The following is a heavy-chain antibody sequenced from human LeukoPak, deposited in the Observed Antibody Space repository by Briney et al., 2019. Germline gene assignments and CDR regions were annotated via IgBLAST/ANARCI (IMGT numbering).Heavy chain of an antibody. CDR1: GGSNSGYY. D-gene: IGHD4-11*01. J-gene: IGHJ4*02. Sequence: PSDTLSLTCTVSGGSNSGYYWSWIRQPPGKGLEWIAYIYYNGVSNYNPSLKSRVIISVDSSKNQFSLKLTSVTAADTAVYYCATLHVPFDYWGQGTLVTVSS. CDR3: ATLHVPFDY. V-gene: IGHV4-59*07. CDR2: IYYNGVS.